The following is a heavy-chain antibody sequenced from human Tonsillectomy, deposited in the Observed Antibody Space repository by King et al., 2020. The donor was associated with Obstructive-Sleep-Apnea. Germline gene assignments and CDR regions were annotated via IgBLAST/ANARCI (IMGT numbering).Heavy chain of an antibody. Sequence: QLVKSGGTLVKPGGSLRLSCLASGFTYSDYYMSWIRQAPGKGLEWVAYISGSGSAIYYADSVKGRFTISRDNTNNSLSLQMTNLRVEDTAVYYCARTLIWGQGTLVTVSS. CDR2: ISGSGSAI. V-gene: IGHV3-11*01. CDR1: GFTYSDYY. J-gene: IGHJ4*02. CDR3: ARTLI.